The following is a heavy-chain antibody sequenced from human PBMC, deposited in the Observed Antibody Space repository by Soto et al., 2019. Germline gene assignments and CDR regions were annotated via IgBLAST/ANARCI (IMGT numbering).Heavy chain of an antibody. J-gene: IGHJ6*02. Sequence: QVQLVQSGAEVKKPGSSVKVSCKAPGGTFSTYAISWVRQAPGQGLEWRGGVIPIFGTRKYAQKVQGRVTITADESTSTGYMALRSLRSEDTAVYYCARSQGGSSSLDIYYYYYYGMDVWGQGTTVTVSS. V-gene: IGHV1-69*01. CDR3: ARSQGGSSSLDIYYYYYYGMDV. D-gene: IGHD2-15*01. CDR1: GGTFSTYA. CDR2: VIPIFGTR.